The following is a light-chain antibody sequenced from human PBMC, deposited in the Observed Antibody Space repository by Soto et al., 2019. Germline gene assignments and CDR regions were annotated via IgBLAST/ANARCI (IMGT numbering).Light chain of an antibody. V-gene: IGKV1-27*01. Sequence: DIQMTQSPSSLSASVGDRVTITCRASQDITNFLAWYQQKPGKVPKLLIYAASILHSGVSSRFSGSKSATDFTLTISSLQPEDVATYYCQRHNSPPLTFGGGTKVEIK. CDR3: QRHNSPPLT. CDR2: AAS. J-gene: IGKJ4*01. CDR1: QDITNF.